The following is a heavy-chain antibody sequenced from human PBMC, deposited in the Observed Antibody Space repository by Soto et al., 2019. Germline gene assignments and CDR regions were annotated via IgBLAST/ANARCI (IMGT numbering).Heavy chain of an antibody. CDR2: IKQDGSEK. V-gene: IGHV3-7*01. Sequence: HPGGSLRLSCAASGFTFSSYWMSWVRQAPGKGLEWVANIKQDGSEKYYVDSVKGRFTISRDNAKNSLYLQMNSLRAEDTAVYYCARDPGIITRCDAFDIWGQGTMVTVSS. D-gene: IGHD3-10*01. CDR1: GFTFSSYW. CDR3: ARDPGIITRCDAFDI. J-gene: IGHJ3*02.